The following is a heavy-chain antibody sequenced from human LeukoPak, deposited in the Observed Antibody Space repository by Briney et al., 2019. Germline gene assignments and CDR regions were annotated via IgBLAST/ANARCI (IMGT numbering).Heavy chain of an antibody. Sequence: GGSLRLSCAASGLTFSSYSMNWVRQAPGKGLEWVSSISSSSSFIYYADSVKGRFTISRDNAKNSLYLQMNSLRAEDTAVYYCAREGGSGSYSWFDPWGQGTLVTVSS. J-gene: IGHJ5*02. CDR1: GLTFSSYS. CDR2: ISSSSSFI. D-gene: IGHD3-10*01. V-gene: IGHV3-21*01. CDR3: AREGGSGSYSWFDP.